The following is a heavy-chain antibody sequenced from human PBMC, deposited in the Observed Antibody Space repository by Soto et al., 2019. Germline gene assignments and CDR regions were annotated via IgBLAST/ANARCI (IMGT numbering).Heavy chain of an antibody. Sequence: GGSLRLSCAASGFTFSSYEMNWVRQAPGKGLEWVSYISSSGSTIYYADSVKGRFTISRDNAKNSLYLQMNSLRAEDTAVYYCARDLRYFDWFPSEWYYYGMDVWGQGXTVTVSS. CDR3: ARDLRYFDWFPSEWYYYGMDV. CDR1: GFTFSSYE. CDR2: ISSSGSTI. V-gene: IGHV3-48*03. D-gene: IGHD3-9*01. J-gene: IGHJ6*02.